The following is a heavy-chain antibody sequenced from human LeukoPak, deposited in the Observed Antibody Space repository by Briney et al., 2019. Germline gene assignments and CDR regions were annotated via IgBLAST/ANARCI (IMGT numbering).Heavy chain of an antibody. V-gene: IGHV3-53*01. D-gene: IGHD1-14*01. Sequence: GGSLRLSCAASGFTVITNDMTWVRQAPGKGLEWVSVLYSDGNTKYADSVQGRFTISRDNSKNTLYLEMNTLSPDDTAVYYCARGVEPLAANTLAYWGQGTLVTVSS. CDR3: ARGVEPLAANTLAY. CDR1: GFTVITND. J-gene: IGHJ4*02. CDR2: LYSDGNT.